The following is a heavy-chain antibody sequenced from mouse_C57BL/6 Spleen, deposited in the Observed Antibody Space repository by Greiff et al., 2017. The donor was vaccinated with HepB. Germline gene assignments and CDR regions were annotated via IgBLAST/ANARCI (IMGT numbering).Heavy chain of an antibody. CDR3: ARDGNDGDAMDY. CDR2: IDPSDSET. Sequence: QVQLQQPGAELVRPGSSVKLSCKASGYTFTSYWMHWVKQRPIQGLEWIGNIDPSDSETHYNQKFKDKATLTIDKSSSTAYMQLSSLTSEDSAVYYCARDGNDGDAMDYWGQGTSVTVSS. D-gene: IGHD2-2*01. V-gene: IGHV1-52*01. J-gene: IGHJ4*01. CDR1: GYTFTSYW.